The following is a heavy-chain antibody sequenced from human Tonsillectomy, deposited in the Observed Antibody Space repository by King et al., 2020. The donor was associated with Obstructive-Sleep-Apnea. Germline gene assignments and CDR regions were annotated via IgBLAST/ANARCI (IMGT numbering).Heavy chain of an antibody. CDR2: INEDGRKI. J-gene: IGHJ3*02. CDR3: TRDRNYNDGTSYYDAFDI. Sequence: QLVQSGGGLVQPGGSLRLYWAASGFTFNRDWMLWVRQAPGKGLEWVANINEDGRKIYYMDSVKGRFTISRDNAKNSLYLQLSSLRAEDTAVYYCTRDRNYNDGTSYYDAFDIWGRGTMVTVSS. CDR1: GFTFNRDW. D-gene: IGHD3-22*01. V-gene: IGHV3-7*03.